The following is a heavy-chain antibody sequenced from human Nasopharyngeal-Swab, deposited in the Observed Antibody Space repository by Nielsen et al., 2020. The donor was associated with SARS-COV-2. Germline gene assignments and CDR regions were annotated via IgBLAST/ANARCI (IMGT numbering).Heavy chain of an antibody. J-gene: IGHJ4*02. CDR1: GFTFSDYY. CDR3: ARSTSSSWYRPLDY. CDR2: TSSSSSYT. D-gene: IGHD6-13*01. V-gene: IGHV3-11*03. Sequence: GESLKISCAASGFTFSDYYMSWIRQAPGKGLEWVSYTSSSSSYTDYADSVKGRFTISRDNAKNSLYLQMDNLRAEDTAVYYCARSTSSSWYRPLDYWGQGTLV.